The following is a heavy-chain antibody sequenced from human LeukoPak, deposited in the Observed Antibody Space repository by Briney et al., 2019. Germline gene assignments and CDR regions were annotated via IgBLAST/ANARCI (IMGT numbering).Heavy chain of an antibody. Sequence: GESLKISCKGSGYSFTSYWIGWVRQMPGKGLEWMGIIYPGDSGTRYSPSFQGQVTISADRSTSNAYLQWSSLKASDTAVYYCATRRGRDSGLEYWGQGTLVTVSS. CDR3: ATRRGRDSGLEY. V-gene: IGHV5-51*01. D-gene: IGHD5-12*01. CDR2: IYPGDSGT. J-gene: IGHJ4*02. CDR1: GYSFTSYW.